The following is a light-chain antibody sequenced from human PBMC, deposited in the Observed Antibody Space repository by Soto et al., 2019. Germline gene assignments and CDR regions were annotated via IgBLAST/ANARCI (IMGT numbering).Light chain of an antibody. CDR3: QRYNNWPLT. J-gene: IGKJ4*01. Sequence: DIQMTQSPSSLSASVGDRVTITCRASQSISSYLNWYQQKPGKAPQVLIYAASSLQSGVPSRFSGSRSGTEFTLTINSLQSEDFAVYYCQRYNNWPLTFGGGTKVDIK. CDR2: AAS. CDR1: QSISSY. V-gene: IGKV1-39*01.